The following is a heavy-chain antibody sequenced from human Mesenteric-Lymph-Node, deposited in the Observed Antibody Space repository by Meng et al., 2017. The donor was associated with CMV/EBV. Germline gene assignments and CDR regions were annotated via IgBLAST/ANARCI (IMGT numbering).Heavy chain of an antibody. CDR2: IYYSGST. D-gene: IGHD5-12*01. Sequence: VSSGSYYWSWIRQPPGKGLEWIGYIYYSGSTNYNPSLKSRVTISVDTSKNQFSLKLSSVTAADTAVYYCARVSRRYSGYDWALGVDYWGQGTLVTVSS. CDR1: VSSGSYY. V-gene: IGHV4-61*01. J-gene: IGHJ4*02. CDR3: ARVSRRYSGYDWALGVDY.